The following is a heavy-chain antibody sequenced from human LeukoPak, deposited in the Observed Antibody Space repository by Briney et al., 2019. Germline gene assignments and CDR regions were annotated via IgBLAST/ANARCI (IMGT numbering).Heavy chain of an antibody. V-gene: IGHV3-30*02. D-gene: IGHD1-26*01. Sequence: GGSLRLSCAASGFTFSSYGMHWVRQAPGKGLEWVAFIRYGGSNKYYADSVKGRFTISRDNSKNTLYLQMNSLRAEDTAVYYCAKDSGSCPLCYWGQGTLVTVSS. CDR1: GFTFSSYG. J-gene: IGHJ4*02. CDR2: IRYGGSNK. CDR3: AKDSGSCPLCY.